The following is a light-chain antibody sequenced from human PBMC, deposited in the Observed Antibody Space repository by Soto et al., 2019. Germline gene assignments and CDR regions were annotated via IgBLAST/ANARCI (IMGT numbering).Light chain of an antibody. V-gene: IGKV3-20*01. CDR1: QSVNNN. Sequence: EIILTQSPASLSVSPGERATLSCRASQSVNNNLAWYQQKPGQAPRLLIYGASTRATGIPDRFSGSGSGTDFTLTISRLEPEDFAVYYCQQYGTSPWTFGQGTKVEI. CDR3: QQYGTSPWT. CDR2: GAS. J-gene: IGKJ1*01.